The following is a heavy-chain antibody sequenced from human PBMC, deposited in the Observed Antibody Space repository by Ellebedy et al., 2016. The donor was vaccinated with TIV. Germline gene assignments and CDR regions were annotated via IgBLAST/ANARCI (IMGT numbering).Heavy chain of an antibody. CDR1: GFTFSSYA. CDR3: AKNHLVVAEATLDY. Sequence: GESLKISCAASGFTFSSYAMSWVRQAPGKGLEWVSTMSGGGISTYYADSVKGRFTVSRDNSKNTLYLQMYSLRAEDTAVYYCAKNHLVVAEATLDYWGQGTLVTVSS. V-gene: IGHV3-23*01. J-gene: IGHJ4*02. D-gene: IGHD6-25*01. CDR2: MSGGGIST.